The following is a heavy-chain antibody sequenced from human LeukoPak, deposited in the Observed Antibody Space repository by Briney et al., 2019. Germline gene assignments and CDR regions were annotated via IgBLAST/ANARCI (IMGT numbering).Heavy chain of an antibody. D-gene: IGHD3-22*01. Sequence: QTGGALRLSCTASGFIFNNDGLSWVRQAPGKGLEWVSPISNDCGGTNYADFVKGRFTISRDKSKNTLFLQMNSLRAEHQALHYSAKGSSGSFFDIWGQGTLVTASS. CDR3: AKGSSGSFFDI. V-gene: IGHV3-23*01. CDR2: ISNDCGGT. J-gene: IGHJ4*02. CDR1: GFIFNNDG.